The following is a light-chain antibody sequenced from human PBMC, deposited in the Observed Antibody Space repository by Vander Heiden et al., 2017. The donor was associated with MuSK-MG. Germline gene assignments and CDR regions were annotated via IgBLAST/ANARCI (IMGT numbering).Light chain of an antibody. CDR1: QSVRSY. CDR3: QQGSNWPQT. CDR2: DAS. Sequence: EIVLTQSPATLSLSPGERATLSCRASQSVRSYLAWYRQTPGQAPRLLIYDASTRATGIPARFSGSGSGTDFTLTINSLEPEDFAVYYCQQGSNWPQTFGGGTKVEIK. J-gene: IGKJ4*01. V-gene: IGKV3-11*01.